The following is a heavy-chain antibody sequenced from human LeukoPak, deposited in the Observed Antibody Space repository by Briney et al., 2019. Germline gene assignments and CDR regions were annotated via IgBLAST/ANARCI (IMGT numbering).Heavy chain of an antibody. D-gene: IGHD4-23*01. CDR1: GGSISRSSYY. J-gene: IGHJ4*02. CDR2: IYYSGST. Sequence: SETLSLTCTVSGGSISRSSYYWGWIRQPPGKGLEWFGSIYYSGSTYYNPSLKSRLTITVDTSKNQFSLKLSSVTAAGMAVYYCAREGGGNAFDYWGQGTLVTVSS. V-gene: IGHV4-39*07. CDR3: AREGGGNAFDY.